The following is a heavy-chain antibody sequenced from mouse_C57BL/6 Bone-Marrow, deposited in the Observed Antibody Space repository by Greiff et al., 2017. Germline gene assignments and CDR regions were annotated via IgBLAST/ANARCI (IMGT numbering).Heavy chain of an antibody. Sequence: QVQLQQPGAELVKPGASVKLSCKASGYTFTSYWMQWVKQRPGQGLEWIGEIDPSDSYTNYNQKFKGKATLTVDTSSSTAYMQLSSLTAADSAVYYCARTFFFDYWGQGTTLTVSS. CDR3: ARTFFFDY. V-gene: IGHV1-50*01. CDR1: GYTFTSYW. CDR2: IDPSDSYT. J-gene: IGHJ2*01.